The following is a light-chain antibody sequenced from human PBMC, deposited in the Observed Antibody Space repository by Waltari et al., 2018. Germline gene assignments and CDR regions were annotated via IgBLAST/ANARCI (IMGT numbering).Light chain of an antibody. V-gene: IGKV3-15*01. CDR2: AAS. CDR3: QQYNEWPPWT. J-gene: IGKJ1*01. CDR1: QSAWTH. Sequence: EIVLTQSPATLSVSPGETATLSCRASQSAWTHLAWYQQKPGQAPRLLIFAASTRATGIPPRFTGSGSGTEFTLTISSLQSEDFAIYYCQQYNEWPPWTFGQGTKVEIK.